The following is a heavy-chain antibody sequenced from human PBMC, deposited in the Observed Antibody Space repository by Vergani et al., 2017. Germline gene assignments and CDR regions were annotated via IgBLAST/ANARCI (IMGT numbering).Heavy chain of an antibody. CDR1: GFKFSQFG. CDR3: AKDRGVATIGFDY. J-gene: IGHJ4*02. CDR2: ISYDGSKT. V-gene: IGHV3-33*03. D-gene: IGHD5-12*01. Sequence: QVRLVESGGGVVQPGTSLRLSCEASGFKFSQFGMPWVRQGPGTGLEWVAFISYDGSKTPYADSEKGRVTISRDNSKNTVGLEMSSLRVDDTAVYYCAKDRGVATIGFDYWGQGTLVTVSS.